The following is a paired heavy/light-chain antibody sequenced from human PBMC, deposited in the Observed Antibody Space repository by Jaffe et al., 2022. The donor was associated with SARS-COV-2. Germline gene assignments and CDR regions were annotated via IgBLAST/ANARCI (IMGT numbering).Heavy chain of an antibody. CDR2: LYYTGNT. J-gene: IGHJ3*02. D-gene: IGHD4-17*01. Sequence: HLQLQESGPGLVKPSETLSLTCFVSGTSLRSSNYYWGWIRQPPGKGLEWIGTLYYTGNTHYNPSLKSRVTISADTSKNQFFLNLSSVTAADTALYYCAGFGDYDAFDIWGQGTFVTVSS. CDR1: GTSLRSSNYY. CDR3: AGFGDYDAFDI. V-gene: IGHV4-39*01.
Light chain of an antibody. CDR3: CSYAGAFTYV. J-gene: IGLJ1*01. CDR2: EGS. Sequence: QSALTQPASVSGSPGQSITLSCIGTSSDIGSYKLVSWYQRHPGEAPKLLIYEGSQRPSGVSYRFSGSKSGNTASLTISELQAEDEADYFCCSYAGAFTYVFGTGTKVTVL. V-gene: IGLV2-23*01. CDR1: SSDIGSYKL.